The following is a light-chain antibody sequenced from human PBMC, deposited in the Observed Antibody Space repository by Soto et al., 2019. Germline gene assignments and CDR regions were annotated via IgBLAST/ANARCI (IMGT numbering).Light chain of an antibody. CDR2: GAS. Sequence: EIVLTQSPGTLSLSPGERATLSCRASQSGSSSYLAWYQQKPGQSPRLLIYGASSRATGIPDRFSGSGSGTDFTLTLCRLEHEDFAVYSCQTYGSSLRTLGQGTKVDIK. J-gene: IGKJ1*01. V-gene: IGKV3-20*01. CDR3: QTYGSSLRT. CDR1: QSGSSSY.